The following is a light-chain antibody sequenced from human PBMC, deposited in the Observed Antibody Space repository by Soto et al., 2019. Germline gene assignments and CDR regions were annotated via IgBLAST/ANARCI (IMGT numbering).Light chain of an antibody. CDR1: SSDVGAYKY. Sequence: QSALTQPASVSGSPGQSITISCTGSSSDVGAYKYVSWFQQHPGKAPKLIIYEVSNRPSGVSDRFSGSKSGNTASLTISGLQAEDEADYHCSSYTTTSTRWVFGGGTKPTVL. CDR2: EVS. J-gene: IGLJ3*02. V-gene: IGLV2-14*01. CDR3: SSYTTTSTRWV.